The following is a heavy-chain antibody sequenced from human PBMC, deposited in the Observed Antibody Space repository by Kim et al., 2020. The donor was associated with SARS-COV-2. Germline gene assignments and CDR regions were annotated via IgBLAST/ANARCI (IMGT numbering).Heavy chain of an antibody. CDR2: IYYSGST. CDR1: GGSISSSSYY. V-gene: IGHV4-39*07. J-gene: IGHJ6*02. D-gene: IGHD5-18*01. CDR3: AREDTAAYYYYGMDV. Sequence: SETLSLTCTVSGGSISSSSYYWGWIRQPPGKGLEWIGSIYYSGSTYYNPSLKSRATISVDTSKNQFSLKLSSVTAAATAVYYCAREDTAAYYYYGMDVWGQGTTVTVSS.